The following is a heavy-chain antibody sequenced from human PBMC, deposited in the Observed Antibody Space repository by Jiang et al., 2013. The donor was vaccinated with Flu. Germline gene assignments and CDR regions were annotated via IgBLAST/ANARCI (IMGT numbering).Heavy chain of an antibody. CDR1: SSGGYV. V-gene: IGHV4-31*02. CDR3: ARVLGGSGSLRVDYYGMDV. J-gene: IGHJ6*02. Sequence: SSGGYVLELDPPAPRKGLEWIGYIYYSGSTYYNPSLKSRVTISVDTSKNQFSLKLSSVTAADTAAYYCARVLGGSGSLRVDYYGMDVWGQGTTVTVSS. D-gene: IGHD3-10*01. CDR2: IYYSGST.